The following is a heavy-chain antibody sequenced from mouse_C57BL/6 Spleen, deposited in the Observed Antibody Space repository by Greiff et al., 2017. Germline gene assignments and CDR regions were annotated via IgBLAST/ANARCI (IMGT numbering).Heavy chain of an antibody. D-gene: IGHD2-10*02. V-gene: IGHV1-26*01. CDR1: GYTFTDYY. CDR3: LLGFDV. CDR2: INPNNGGT. J-gene: IGHJ1*03. Sequence: DVQLQQSGPELVKPGASVAISCKASGYTFTDYYINWVKQSHGKSLEWIGDINPNNGGTSYNQKFKGKATLTVDKSSSTAYMELRSLTSEDSAVYYCLLGFDVWGTGTTVTVSS.